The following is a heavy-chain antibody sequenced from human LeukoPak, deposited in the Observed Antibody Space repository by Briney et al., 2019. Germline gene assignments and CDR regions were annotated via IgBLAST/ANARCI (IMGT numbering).Heavy chain of an antibody. Sequence: GASVKVSCKASGFTFTNYAINWVRQAPGKGLEWMGGFDPEDGETIYAQKFQGRVTMTEDTSTDTAYMELSSLRSEDTAVYYCARDGSNGVIDAFDIWGQGTMVTVSS. CDR2: FDPEDGET. CDR1: GFTFTNYA. D-gene: IGHD2-8*01. CDR3: ARDGSNGVIDAFDI. V-gene: IGHV1-24*01. J-gene: IGHJ3*02.